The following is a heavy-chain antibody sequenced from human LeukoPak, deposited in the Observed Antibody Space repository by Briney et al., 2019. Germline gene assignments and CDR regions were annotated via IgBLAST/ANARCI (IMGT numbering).Heavy chain of an antibody. D-gene: IGHD2-2*01. J-gene: IGHJ4*02. CDR1: GDSVASNSAA. V-gene: IGHV6-1*01. Sequence: SQTLSLTCAISGDSVASNSAAWNWIRQSPSRGLEWLGRTYYRSKWYNDYAVSVKSRITINPDTSKNQFSLQLNSVTPEDTAVYYCARDSGYCSSTSCAPFDYWGQGTLVTVSS. CDR2: TYYRSKWYN. CDR3: ARDSGYCSSTSCAPFDY.